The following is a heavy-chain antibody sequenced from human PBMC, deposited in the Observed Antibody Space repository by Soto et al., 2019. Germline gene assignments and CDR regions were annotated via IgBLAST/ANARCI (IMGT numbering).Heavy chain of an antibody. D-gene: IGHD2-2*01. CDR3: ARDGPAKARYYYYMDV. Sequence: GGSLRLSCAASGFTFSSYSMNWVRQAPGKGLEWVSSISSSSSYIYYADSVKGRFTISRDNAKNSLYLQMNSLRAEDTAVYYCARDGPAKARYYYYMDVWGKGTTVTVSS. V-gene: IGHV3-21*01. J-gene: IGHJ6*03. CDR2: ISSSSSYI. CDR1: GFTFSSYS.